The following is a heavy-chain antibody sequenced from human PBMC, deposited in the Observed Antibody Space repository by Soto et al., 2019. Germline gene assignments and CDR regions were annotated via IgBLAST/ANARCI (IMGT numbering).Heavy chain of an antibody. CDR1: GYTFTSYG. Sequence: QVQLVQSGAEVKKPGASVKVSCKASGYTFTSYGISWVRQAPGQGLEWMGWISAYNGNTNYAQKLQGRVTMTTDTPTRTAYMGLRGLGSDDTAVYSCARDQAYSSTRGDYWGQGTLVTVSS. V-gene: IGHV1-18*01. J-gene: IGHJ4*02. CDR2: ISAYNGNT. D-gene: IGHD6-19*01. CDR3: ARDQAYSSTRGDY.